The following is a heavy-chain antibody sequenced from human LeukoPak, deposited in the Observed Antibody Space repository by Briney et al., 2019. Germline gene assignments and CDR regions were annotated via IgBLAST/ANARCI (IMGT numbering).Heavy chain of an antibody. D-gene: IGHD4-17*01. CDR2: IYHSGST. J-gene: IGHJ6*03. CDR3: ARGYGDYARPPKGYYYMDV. CDR1: GYSISSGYY. V-gene: IGHV4-38-2*02. Sequence: NSSETLSLTCTVSGYSISSGYYWGWIRQPPGKGLEWIGSIYHSGSTYYNPSLKSRVTISVDTSKNQFSLKLSSVTAADTAVYYCARGYGDYARPPKGYYYMDVWGKGTTVTVSS.